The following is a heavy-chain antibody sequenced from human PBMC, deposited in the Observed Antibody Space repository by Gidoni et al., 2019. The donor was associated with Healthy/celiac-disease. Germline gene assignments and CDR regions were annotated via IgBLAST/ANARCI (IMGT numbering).Heavy chain of an antibody. CDR2: ISGSVGST. Sequence: EVPLLESGGGLVQPGGSLRLSCAASGFTFSSYAMSWVRQAPGKGLEWVSAISGSVGSTYYADSVKGRFTISRDNSKNTLYLQMNSLRAEDTAVYYCAKGHDSSGWYGSDYWGQGTLVTVSS. D-gene: IGHD6-19*01. CDR1: GFTFSSYA. J-gene: IGHJ4*02. CDR3: AKGHDSSGWYGSDY. V-gene: IGHV3-23*01.